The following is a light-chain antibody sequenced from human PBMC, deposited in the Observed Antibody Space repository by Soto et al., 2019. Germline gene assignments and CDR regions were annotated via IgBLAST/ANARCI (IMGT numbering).Light chain of an antibody. V-gene: IGKV3-20*01. CDR2: GAS. CDR1: QTVSSNY. CDR3: QLRWT. J-gene: IGKJ1*01. Sequence: ESELTQTPGTRSLSPGEGATLSCWASQTVSSNYLAWSQQRPGQAPRLIIYGASNRATGIPARFSGSGSGTDFTLTISSLEPEDFAVYYCQLRWTFGQGTKVDIK.